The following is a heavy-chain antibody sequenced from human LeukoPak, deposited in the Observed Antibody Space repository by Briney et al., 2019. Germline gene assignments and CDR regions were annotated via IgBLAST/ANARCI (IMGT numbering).Heavy chain of an antibody. J-gene: IGHJ4*02. D-gene: IGHD1-7*01. V-gene: IGHV4-34*01. CDR1: GGSFSGYY. Sequence: SETLSLTCAVHGGSFSGYYWSWIRQPPGKGLEWIGEINHSGSTNYNPSLKSRVTISVDTSKNQFSLKLSSVTAADTAVYYCARGWLLELRSYFDYWGQGTLVTVSS. CDR2: INHSGST. CDR3: ARGWLLELRSYFDY.